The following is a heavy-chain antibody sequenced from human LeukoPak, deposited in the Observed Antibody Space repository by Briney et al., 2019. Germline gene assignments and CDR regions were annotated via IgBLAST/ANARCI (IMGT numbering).Heavy chain of an antibody. Sequence: PGGSLRLSCAASGFNFNNYWMSWLRQAPGKGLEWVAVISYDGSNKYYADSVKGRFTISRDNSKNTLYLQMNSLRAEDTAVYYCARGLHDYSNYLFFWGQGTLVTVSS. CDR2: ISYDGSNK. D-gene: IGHD4-11*01. CDR3: ARGLHDYSNYLFF. J-gene: IGHJ4*02. CDR1: GFNFNNYW. V-gene: IGHV3-30-3*01.